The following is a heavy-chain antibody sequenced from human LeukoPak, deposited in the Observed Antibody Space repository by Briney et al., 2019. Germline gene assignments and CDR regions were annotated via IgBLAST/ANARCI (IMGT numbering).Heavy chain of an antibody. CDR3: AEVVAATGTVALDI. D-gene: IGHD1-26*01. CDR1: RDTLTDYY. CDR2: TNPYSGGT. J-gene: IGHJ3*02. Sequence: ASVKVSCKASRDTLTDYYMHWVRQAPGQGLECMGWTNPYSGGTNYARKFQGRVTMTWDTSIGTAYMELSTLRSDDTAVYYCAEVVAATGTVALDIWGQGTMVSVSS. V-gene: IGHV1-2*02.